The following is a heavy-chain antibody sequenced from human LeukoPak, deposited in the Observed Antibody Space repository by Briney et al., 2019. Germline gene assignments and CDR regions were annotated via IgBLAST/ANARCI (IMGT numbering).Heavy chain of an antibody. CDR2: ISSSSSYT. V-gene: IGHV3-11*06. CDR1: GFTFSDYY. CDR3: ARVGGNSLRGLPPFDY. D-gene: IGHD4-23*01. J-gene: IGHJ4*02. Sequence: GGSLRLSCAASGFTFSDYYMSWIRQAPGKGPEWVSYISSSSSYTNYADSVKGRFTISRDNAKNSLYLQMNSLRAEDTAVYYCARVGGNSLRGLPPFDYWGQGTLVTVSS.